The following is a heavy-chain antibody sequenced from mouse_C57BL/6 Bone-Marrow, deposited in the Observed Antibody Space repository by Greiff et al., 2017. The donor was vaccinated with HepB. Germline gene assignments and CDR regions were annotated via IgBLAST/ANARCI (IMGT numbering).Heavy chain of an antibody. CDR2: IYPGSGST. D-gene: IGHD1-1*01. CDR3: ARNFYYGSSPNWYFDV. J-gene: IGHJ1*03. CDR1: GYTFTSYW. Sequence: QVHVKQPGAELVKPGASVKMSCTASGYTFTSYWITWVKQRPGQGLEWIGDIYPGSGSTNYNEKFKSKATLTVDTSSSTAYMQLSSLTSEDSAVYYCARNFYYGSSPNWYFDVWGTGTTVTVSS. V-gene: IGHV1-55*01.